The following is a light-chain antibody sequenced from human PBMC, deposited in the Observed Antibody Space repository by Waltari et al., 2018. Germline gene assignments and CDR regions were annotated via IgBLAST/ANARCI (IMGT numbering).Light chain of an antibody. CDR1: QGIAKL. Sequence: DIPMTQSPSSLSASVGDSVIITCRASQGIAKLLAWYQQKPGKAPKSLIHSASTLHGGVPARFTGSGSWTDFNLTISGLQPEDLATYYCQQYFSYPITFGQGTRL. CDR2: SAS. V-gene: IGKV1-16*01. J-gene: IGKJ5*01. CDR3: QQYFSYPIT.